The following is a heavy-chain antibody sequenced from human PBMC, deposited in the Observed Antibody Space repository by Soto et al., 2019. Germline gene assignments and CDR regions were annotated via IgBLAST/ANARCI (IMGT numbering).Heavy chain of an antibody. D-gene: IGHD3-10*01. CDR1: GFTFSNAW. J-gene: IGHJ6*02. Sequence: EVQLVESGGGLVKPGGSLRLSCAASGFTFSNAWMSWVRQAPGKGLEWVGRIKSKNDGGTTGYAAPVKGRFTISRDDSQNTMYLQMSRLKTEEKAVYYCTTGLYGSGSSGGMDVWGQGTTVTVSS. V-gene: IGHV3-15*01. CDR3: TTGLYGSGSSGGMDV. CDR2: IKSKNDGGTT.